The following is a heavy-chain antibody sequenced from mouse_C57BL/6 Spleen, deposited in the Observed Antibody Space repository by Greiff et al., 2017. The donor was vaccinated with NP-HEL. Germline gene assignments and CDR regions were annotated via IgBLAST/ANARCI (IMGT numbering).Heavy chain of an antibody. J-gene: IGHJ3*01. Sequence: VQLKQSGPELVKPGASVKISCKASGYTFTDYYMNWVKQSHGKSLEWIGDINPNNGGTSYNQKFKGKATLTVDKSSSTAYMELRSLTSEDSAVYYCAREAFAYWGQGTLVTVSA. CDR2: INPNNGGT. CDR1: GYTFTDYY. V-gene: IGHV1-26*01. CDR3: AREAFAY.